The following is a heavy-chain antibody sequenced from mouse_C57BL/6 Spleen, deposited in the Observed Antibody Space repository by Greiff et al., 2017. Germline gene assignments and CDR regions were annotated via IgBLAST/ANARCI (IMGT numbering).Heavy chain of an antibody. CDR2: IDPETGGT. CDR3: TRLGHWYFDV. CDR1: GYTFTDYE. J-gene: IGHJ1*03. V-gene: IGHV1-15*01. Sequence: LMESGAELVRPGASVTLSCKASGYTFTDYEMHWVKQTPVHGLEWIGAIDPETGGTAYNQKFKGKAILTADKSSSTAYMELRSLTSEDSAVYYCTRLGHWYFDVWGTGTTVTVSS.